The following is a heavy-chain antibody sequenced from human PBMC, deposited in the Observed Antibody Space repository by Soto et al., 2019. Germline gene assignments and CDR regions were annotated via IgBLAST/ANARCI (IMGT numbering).Heavy chain of an antibody. CDR3: ARDPRSGGSFTSWYFDL. V-gene: IGHV3-64*01. CDR2: ISSNGGST. J-gene: IGHJ2*01. CDR1: GFTFSSYA. D-gene: IGHD2-15*01. Sequence: GGSLRFSCAASGFTFSSYAMHWVRQAPGKGLEYVSAISSNGGSTYYANSVKGRFTISRDNSKNTLYLQMGSLRAEDMAVYYCARDPRSGGSFTSWYFDLWGRGTLVTVSS.